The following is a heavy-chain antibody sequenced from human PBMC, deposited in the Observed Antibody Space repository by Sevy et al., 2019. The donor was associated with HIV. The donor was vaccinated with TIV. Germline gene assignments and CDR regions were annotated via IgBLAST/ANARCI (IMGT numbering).Heavy chain of an antibody. V-gene: IGHV1-24*01. J-gene: IGHJ4*02. D-gene: IGHD3-22*01. CDR1: GYTLSELS. CDR3: AATKDYEDSSGSPFDY. Sequence: ASVKVSCKVSGYTLSELSMHWVRQAPGKGLEWMGSFDPEDGEILYAQMLQGRITMTEDTSTDTAYMELSSLRSEDTAVYYCAATKDYEDSSGSPFDYWGQGTLVTVSS. CDR2: FDPEDGEI.